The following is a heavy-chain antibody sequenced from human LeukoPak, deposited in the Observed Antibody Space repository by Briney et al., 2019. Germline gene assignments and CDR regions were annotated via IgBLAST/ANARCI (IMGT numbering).Heavy chain of an antibody. CDR2: IYPGYSNN. Sequence: GKALQIYCFGSGSSCSSYWTARVPPRPGKCLVFLVIIYPGYSNNSYSPSFQGLFTISADQYISTAYLQWSSLKASDTAMYYCARRVYCSRTSCYAEYYFDYWGQGTLVTVSS. J-gene: IGHJ4*02. CDR3: ARRVYCSRTSCYAEYYFDY. V-gene: IGHV5-51*01. CDR1: GSSCSSYW. D-gene: IGHD2-2*01.